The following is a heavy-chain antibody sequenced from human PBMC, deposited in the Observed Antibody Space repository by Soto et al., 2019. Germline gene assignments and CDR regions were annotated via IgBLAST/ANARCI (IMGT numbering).Heavy chain of an antibody. D-gene: IGHD2-2*01. Sequence: QVQLVQSGAEVKKPGASVKVSCKASGYTFTSYYMHWVRQAPGQGLEWMGIINPSGGSTSYAQKFQGRVTMTRDTSTSTVYMELSSLISEDTAVYYCARGVGSVVPAAPRDYYYYYYMDVWGKGTTVTVSS. J-gene: IGHJ6*03. CDR1: GYTFTSYY. CDR3: ARGVGSVVPAAPRDYYYYYYMDV. V-gene: IGHV1-46*03. CDR2: INPSGGST.